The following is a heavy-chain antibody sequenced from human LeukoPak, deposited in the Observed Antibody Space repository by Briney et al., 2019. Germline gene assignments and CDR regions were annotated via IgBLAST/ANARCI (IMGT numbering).Heavy chain of an antibody. Sequence: GGSLRLSCAASGFTFSRYAMSWVRQAPGKGLEWVSVVGGTGSSTHYADSVKGRFTISRDNSKNTLYLEMSSLRAEDTAVYYCAKVDRGYDYYYYAMDVWGQGTTVTVSS. D-gene: IGHD2-15*01. CDR3: AKVDRGYDYYYYAMDV. CDR2: VGGTGSST. V-gene: IGHV3-23*01. J-gene: IGHJ6*02. CDR1: GFTFSRYA.